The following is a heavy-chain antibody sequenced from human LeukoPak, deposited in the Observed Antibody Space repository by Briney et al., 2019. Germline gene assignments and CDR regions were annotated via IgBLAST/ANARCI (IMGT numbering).Heavy chain of an antibody. D-gene: IGHD3-10*01. J-gene: IGHJ6*03. CDR2: INPNSGGT. Sequence: ASVKVSCKASGYTFTGYYIHWVRQAPGQGLEWMGWINPNSGGTNYAQKFQGRVTMTRDTSISTAYMELSRLRSDDTAVYYCAREAYDSGSFRTDYYYMDVWVEGTTVTISS. CDR1: GYTFTGYY. CDR3: AREAYDSGSFRTDYYYMDV. V-gene: IGHV1-2*02.